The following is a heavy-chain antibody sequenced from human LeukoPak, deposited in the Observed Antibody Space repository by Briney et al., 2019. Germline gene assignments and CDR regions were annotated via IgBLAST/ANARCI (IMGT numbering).Heavy chain of an antibody. D-gene: IGHD6-13*01. V-gene: IGHV4-61*05. J-gene: IGHJ4*02. CDR3: ARRSSTWSFDY. CDR1: GGSISSSSYY. Sequence: SETLSLTCTVSGGSISSSSYYWSWIRQPPGKGLEWIGYIYSSGSTNYNPSLKSRVTIFVDTPKNQFSLKLSSVTAADTAVYYCARRSSTWSFDYWGQGTLVTVSS. CDR2: IYSSGST.